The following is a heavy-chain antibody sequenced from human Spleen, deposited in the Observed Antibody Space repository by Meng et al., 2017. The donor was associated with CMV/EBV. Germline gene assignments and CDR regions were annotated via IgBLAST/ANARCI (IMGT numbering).Heavy chain of an antibody. V-gene: IGHV6-1*01. CDR2: TYYRSKWYN. CDR1: GDSVSNNRVA. D-gene: IGHD3-3*01. CDR3: ARDWYYDPLGL. Sequence: SETLSLTCAISGDSVSNNRVAWTWIRQSPSRGLEWLGRTYYRSKWYNDYAVSVRGRITINPDTSKNQFSLHLNSVTPEDSGVYYCARDWYYDPLGLWGQGTMVTVSS. J-gene: IGHJ3*01.